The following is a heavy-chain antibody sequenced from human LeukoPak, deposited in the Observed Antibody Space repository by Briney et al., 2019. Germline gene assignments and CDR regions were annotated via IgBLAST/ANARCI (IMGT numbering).Heavy chain of an antibody. CDR2: IYYSGST. D-gene: IGHD4-17*01. CDR3: ASRGSTYGDYGGGLYFQH. CDR1: GGSISSYY. V-gene: IGHV4-59*08. Sequence: SETLSLTCTVSGGSISSYYWSWIRQPPGKGLEWIGYIYYSGSTNYNPSLKSRVTISVDTSKNQFSLKLSSVTAADTAVYYCASRGSTYGDYGGGLYFQHWGQGTLVTVSS. J-gene: IGHJ1*01.